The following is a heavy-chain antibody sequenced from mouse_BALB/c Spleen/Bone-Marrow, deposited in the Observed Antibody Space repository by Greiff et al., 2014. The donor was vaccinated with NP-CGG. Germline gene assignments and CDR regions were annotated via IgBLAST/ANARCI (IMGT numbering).Heavy chain of an antibody. V-gene: IGHV1-4*02. CDR3: ARWGYGSLGFAY. D-gene: IGHD2-10*02. CDR2: INPSSGYA. CDR1: GYTFTVYT. J-gene: IGHJ3*01. Sequence: QVQLKESAVELARPGASVKMSCKASGYTFTVYTMHWVEQRPGQGLEWIGYINPSSGYAEYNQNFKDKTALTADKSSSTAYMQLSSLTSEDSAVYYCARWGYGSLGFAYWGQGTLVTVSA.